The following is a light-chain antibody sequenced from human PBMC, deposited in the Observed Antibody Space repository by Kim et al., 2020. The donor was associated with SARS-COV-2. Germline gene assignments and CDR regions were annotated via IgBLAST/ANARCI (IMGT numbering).Light chain of an antibody. Sequence: ASVGDRVTITCRASQSISNYLNWHQQKTGEAPKTLIYAASSVQSGVPSRFSGSGSGTDFTLTISSLQPEDFATYYCQQSYRIPLTFGQGTKVDIK. V-gene: IGKV1-39*01. CDR3: QQSYRIPLT. CDR1: QSISNY. J-gene: IGKJ1*01. CDR2: AAS.